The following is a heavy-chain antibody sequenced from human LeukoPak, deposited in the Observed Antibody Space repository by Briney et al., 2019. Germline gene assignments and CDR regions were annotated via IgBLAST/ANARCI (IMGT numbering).Heavy chain of an antibody. V-gene: IGHV4-61*02. D-gene: IGHD1/OR15-1a*01. CDR2: IYTSGST. Sequence: PSETLSLTCTVSRGSISSGSYYWSWIRQPAGKGLEWIGRIYTSGSTNYNPSLKSRITISVDTSKNQFFLKLSSVTAADTAVYYCARGNNPISSLDYWGQGTLVTVSS. CDR1: RGSISSGSYY. J-gene: IGHJ4*02. CDR3: ARGNNPISSLDY.